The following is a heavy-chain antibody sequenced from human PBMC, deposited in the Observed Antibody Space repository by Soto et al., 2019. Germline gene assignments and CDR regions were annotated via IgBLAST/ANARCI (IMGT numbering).Heavy chain of an antibody. CDR2: IFYRGNT. Sequence: SETLSLTCTVSGGSISGYYWSWIRQPPGKGLEWIGYIFYRGNTLYNPSLQSRVTISVDTSKNQFFLGLTSVTAADTAVYYCTRHAIITKLQYGMDVRGQGAWVTVSS. V-gene: IGHV4-59*01. CDR1: GGSISGYY. D-gene: IGHD1-20*01. CDR3: TRHAIITKLQYGMDV. J-gene: IGHJ6*02.